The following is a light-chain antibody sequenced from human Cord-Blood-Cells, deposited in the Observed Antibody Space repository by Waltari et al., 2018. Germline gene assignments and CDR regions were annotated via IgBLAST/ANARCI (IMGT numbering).Light chain of an antibody. Sequence: AIQMTQSPSSLSAAVGDSVTITCRASQGIRNDLGWYQQKPGKAPKLLIYAASSLQSGVPSRFSGSGSGTDFTLTISRLQPEDFATYYCLQDYNYPYTFGQGTKLEIK. CDR1: QGIRND. V-gene: IGKV1-6*01. J-gene: IGKJ2*01. CDR2: AAS. CDR3: LQDYNYPYT.